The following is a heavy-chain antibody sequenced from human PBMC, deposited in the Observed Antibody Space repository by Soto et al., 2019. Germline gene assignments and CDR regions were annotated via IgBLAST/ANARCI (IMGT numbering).Heavy chain of an antibody. CDR3: ARTSEMATIEFDY. CDR2: IYYSGST. Sequence: PSETLSLTCTVSGGSISSGGYYWSWIRQHPGKGLEWIGYIYYSGSTYYNPSLKSRVTISVDTSKNQFSLKLNSVTAADTAVYYCARTSEMATIEFDYWGQGTLVTVSS. D-gene: IGHD5-12*01. V-gene: IGHV4-31*03. J-gene: IGHJ4*02. CDR1: GGSISSGGYY.